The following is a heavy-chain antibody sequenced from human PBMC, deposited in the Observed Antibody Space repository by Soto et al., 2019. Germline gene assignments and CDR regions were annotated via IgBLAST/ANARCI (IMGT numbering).Heavy chain of an antibody. J-gene: IGHJ4*01. V-gene: IGHV3-15*07. CDR1: DFTFTNAW. D-gene: IGHD3-10*01. CDR3: TTEAPRFGGLLGWEGGYFDY. Sequence: GGSLRLSCAASDFTFTNAWMNWVRQAPGKGLEWVGRIKSRTDGGTTDYAAPVKGRITISRDDSQNTVYLQLTSLKTDDTAVYYCTTEAPRFGGLLGWEGGYFDYWGHGAPVTVSS. CDR2: IKSRTDGGTT.